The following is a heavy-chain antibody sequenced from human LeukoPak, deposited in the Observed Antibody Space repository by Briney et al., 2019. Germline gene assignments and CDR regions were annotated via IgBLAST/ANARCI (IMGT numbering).Heavy chain of an antibody. Sequence: GGSLRLSCAASGFTFSSYSMNWVRQAPGKGLEWVSSISTSSIYIYYADSVKGRFTISRDNAKSSLYLQMNSLRAEDTAVYYCARDPYSGSYGADYYYYMDVWGKGTTVTISS. CDR3: ARDPYSGSYGADYYYYMDV. J-gene: IGHJ6*03. V-gene: IGHV3-21*01. CDR2: ISTSSIYI. CDR1: GFTFSSYS. D-gene: IGHD1-26*01.